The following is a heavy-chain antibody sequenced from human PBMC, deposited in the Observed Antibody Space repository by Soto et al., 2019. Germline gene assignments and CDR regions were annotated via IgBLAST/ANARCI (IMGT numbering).Heavy chain of an antibody. CDR1: SDSIAGENW. Sequence: QVQLQESGPGLVKPSETLSLTCTVSSDSIAGENWWSWVRQPPGLGLEWIGEVFHTGGTNYNPSPPSRVPREVGKAKTQFSLKLISATAADTAVYYCAGCFASVSGWMYYFDFWGQGTLVSVSS. CDR2: VFHTGGT. D-gene: IGHD6-19*01. J-gene: IGHJ4*02. V-gene: IGHV4-4*02. CDR3: AGCFASVSGWMYYFDF.